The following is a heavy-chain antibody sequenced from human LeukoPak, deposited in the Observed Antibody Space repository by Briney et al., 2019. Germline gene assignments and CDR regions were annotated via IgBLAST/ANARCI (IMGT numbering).Heavy chain of an antibody. CDR3: ARDAYHSGDLDQ. CDR1: GFTFSNHI. D-gene: IGHD3/OR15-3a*01. V-gene: IGHV3-30*02. CDR2: IRFDGTNR. Sequence: GRSLRLSCAASGFTFSNHIMHWVRQAPGKGLEWVSFIRFDGTNRHYVDSVKGRFTISRDNPNNMLYLQMNSLEFDDTAVYYCARDAYHSGDLDQWGEGTLVIVSS. J-gene: IGHJ4*02.